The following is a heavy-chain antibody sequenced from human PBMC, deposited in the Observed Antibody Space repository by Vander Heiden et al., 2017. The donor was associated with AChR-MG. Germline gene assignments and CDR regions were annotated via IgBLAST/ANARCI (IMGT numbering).Heavy chain of an antibody. V-gene: IGHV3-30-3*01. CDR1: GFTFSSYP. CDR3: ASHDPGITVG. CDR2: ISYDGSNK. D-gene: IGHD6-19*01. Sequence: QVQLVESGGGVVQPGRSLRLSCAASGFTFSSYPMHWVRQAPGKGLEWVAVISYDGSNKYYADSVKGRFTISRDNSKNTLYLQMNSLRAEDTAVYYCASHDPGITVGWGQGTLVTVSS. J-gene: IGHJ4*02.